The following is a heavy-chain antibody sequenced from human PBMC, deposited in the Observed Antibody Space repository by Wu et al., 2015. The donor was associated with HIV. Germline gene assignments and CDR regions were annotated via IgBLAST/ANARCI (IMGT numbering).Heavy chain of an antibody. V-gene: IGHV1-2*02. Sequence: QVQLVQSGAEVKKPGASVKVSCKASGYTFTGYYMHWVRQAPGQGLEWMGWINPNSGGTNYAQKFQGRVTMTRDTSISTAYMELSRLRSDDTAVYYCARGTGPGKYSYGFGPQYGMDVWGQGTTVTVSS. CDR3: ARGTGPGKYSYGFGPQYGMDV. CDR1: GYTFTGYY. D-gene: IGHD5-18*01. J-gene: IGHJ6*02. CDR2: INPNSGGT.